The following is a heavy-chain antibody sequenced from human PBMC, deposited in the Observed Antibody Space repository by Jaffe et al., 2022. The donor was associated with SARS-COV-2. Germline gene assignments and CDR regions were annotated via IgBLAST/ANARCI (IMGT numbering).Heavy chain of an antibody. CDR3: TSHREGWGVLDI. D-gene: IGHD6-19*01. V-gene: IGHV3-23*01. CDR2: VSGGGGST. Sequence: EVQLLESGGDLAQPGGSLRLSCEVSGFTFSNYGMSWVRQAPGKGLEWVAAVSGGGGSTYSADSVKGRFTISRDNSKNTLYLQMDSLRVEDTATYYCTSHREGWGVLDIWGQGTMVTVSS. J-gene: IGHJ3*02. CDR1: GFTFSNYG.